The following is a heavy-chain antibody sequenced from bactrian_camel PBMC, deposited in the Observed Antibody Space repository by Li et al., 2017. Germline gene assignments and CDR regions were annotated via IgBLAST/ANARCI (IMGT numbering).Heavy chain of an antibody. CDR3: VRGYRSCSYCYPDFGY. CDR2: IANDGTG. V-gene: IGHV3S53*01. CDR1: GMTYTICN. Sequence: HVQLVESGGGSVQSGGSLRLSCVANGMTYTICNMGWYRQPHGKGRELVSSIANDGTGRYADSAKGRFTISLNDAKNTVYLQMNSLKPEDTAIYYCVRGYRSCSYCYPDFGYWGQGTQVTVS. D-gene: IGHD2*01. J-gene: IGHJ6*01.